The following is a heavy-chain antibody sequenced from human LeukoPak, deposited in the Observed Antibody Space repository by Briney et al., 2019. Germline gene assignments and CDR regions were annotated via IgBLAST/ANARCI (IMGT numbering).Heavy chain of an antibody. J-gene: IGHJ4*02. Sequence: PSETLSLTCAVYGGSFSGYYWSWIRQPPGKGLEWIGEINHSGSTNYNPSLKSRVTISVDTSKNQFSLKLSSVTAADTAVYYCVRGFPYYYDSSGLWGQGTLVTVSS. CDR1: GGSFSGYY. D-gene: IGHD3-22*01. V-gene: IGHV4-34*01. CDR2: INHSGST. CDR3: VRGFPYYYDSSGL.